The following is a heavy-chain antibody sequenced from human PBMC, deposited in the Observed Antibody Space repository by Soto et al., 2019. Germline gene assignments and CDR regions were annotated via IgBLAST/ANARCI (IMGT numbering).Heavy chain of an antibody. CDR2: VSSQSSLI. CDR1: GFIFSDHG. CDR3: ARASSHAYCSGGSCFAV. D-gene: IGHD2-15*01. J-gene: IGHJ4*02. Sequence: GGSLRLSCAASGFIFSDHGFSWVRQAPGKGLEWISSVSSQSSLIFYAESVKGRFIISRDNTKNSLSLQMNSLGADDTALYFCARASSHAYCSGGSCFAVWGQGALVTVSS. V-gene: IGHV3-21*01.